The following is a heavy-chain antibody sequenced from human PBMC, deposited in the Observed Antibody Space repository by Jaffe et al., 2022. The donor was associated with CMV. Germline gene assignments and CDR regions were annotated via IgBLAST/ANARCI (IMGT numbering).Heavy chain of an antibody. D-gene: IGHD3-3*01. CDR3: ARGRRVVPAALGWGPKTFWSGYYFDY. J-gene: IGHJ4*02. CDR1: GGSFRDSA. V-gene: IGHV4-34*02. Sequence: QVQLQQWGAGLLKPSETLSLTCTVSGGSFRDSAWSWIRQSPGKGLEWLGTINDSGSTNYHPSLKSRVTIFSDTSKKEVSLYLTSVTAADSAVYYCARGRRVVPAALGWGPKTFWSGYYFDYWAQGTLVTVSS. CDR2: INDSGST.